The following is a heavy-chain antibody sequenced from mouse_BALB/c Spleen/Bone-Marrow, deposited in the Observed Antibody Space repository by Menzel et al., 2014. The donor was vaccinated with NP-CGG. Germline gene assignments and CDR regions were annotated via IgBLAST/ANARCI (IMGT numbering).Heavy chain of an antibody. J-gene: IGHJ2*01. CDR2: ISSGSSSI. Sequence: EVKLVESGGGLVQPGGSRKLSCAASGFTFSRFGMHWVRQAPEKGLKWVAFISSGSSSIYYTDTVKGRFTISRDNPKNTLFLQMTSLRSEDTAMYYCGRGDYWGQGTTLTVSS. CDR3: GRGDY. CDR1: GFTFSRFG. V-gene: IGHV5-17*02.